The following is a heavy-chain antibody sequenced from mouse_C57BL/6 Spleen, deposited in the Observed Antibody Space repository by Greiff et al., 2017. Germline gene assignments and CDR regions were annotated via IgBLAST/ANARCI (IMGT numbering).Heavy chain of an antibody. CDR3: ARPAYYSKRPYYFDY. V-gene: IGHV1-59*01. J-gene: IGHJ2*01. Sequence: QVQLQQPGAELVRPGTSVKLSCKASGYTFTSYWMHWVKQRPGQGLEWIGVIDPSDSYTNYNQKFKGKATLTVDTSSSTAYMQLSSLTSEDSAVYYCARPAYYSKRPYYFDYWGQGTTLTVSS. D-gene: IGHD2-5*01. CDR2: IDPSDSYT. CDR1: GYTFTSYW.